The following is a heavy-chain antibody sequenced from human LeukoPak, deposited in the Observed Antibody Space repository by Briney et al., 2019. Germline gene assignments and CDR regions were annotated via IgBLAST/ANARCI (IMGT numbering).Heavy chain of an antibody. Sequence: TGGSLRLSCAASGFTFDDYAMHWVRQAPGKGLEWVSGISWNSGSIGYADSVKGRFTISRGNAKNSLYLQMNSLRAEDTALYYCARAFGSWYIHAFDIWGQGTMVTVSS. V-gene: IGHV3-9*01. J-gene: IGHJ3*02. CDR1: GFTFDDYA. CDR3: ARAFGSWYIHAFDI. CDR2: ISWNSGSI. D-gene: IGHD6-13*01.